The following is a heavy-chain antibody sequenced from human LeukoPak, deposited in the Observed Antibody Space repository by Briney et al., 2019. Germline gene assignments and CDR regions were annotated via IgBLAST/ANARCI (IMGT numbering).Heavy chain of an antibody. J-gene: IGHJ3*02. Sequence: GGSLRLSCAASGFTFRRYGMSWVRQAPGKGLEWVSAISGSGGSTYYADSVKGRFTISRDNSKNTLYLQMNSLRAEDTAIYYCAKVGYDSSGYYYLSNAFDIWGQGTMVTVSS. D-gene: IGHD3-22*01. V-gene: IGHV3-23*01. CDR2: ISGSGGST. CDR1: GFTFRRYG. CDR3: AKVGYDSSGYYYLSNAFDI.